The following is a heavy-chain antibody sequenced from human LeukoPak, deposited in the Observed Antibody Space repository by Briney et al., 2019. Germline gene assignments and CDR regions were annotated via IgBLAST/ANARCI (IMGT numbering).Heavy chain of an antibody. D-gene: IGHD3-3*01. CDR1: GGTFSSYA. J-gene: IGHJ5*02. Sequence: SVKVSCKASGGTFSSYAISWVRQAPGQGLEWMGGIIPIFGTANYAQKFQGRVTITADESTSTAYMELSSLRSEDTAVYYCARPNTIFGVVTPFDPWGQGTLVTVSS. CDR2: IIPIFGTA. V-gene: IGHV1-69*13. CDR3: ARPNTIFGVVTPFDP.